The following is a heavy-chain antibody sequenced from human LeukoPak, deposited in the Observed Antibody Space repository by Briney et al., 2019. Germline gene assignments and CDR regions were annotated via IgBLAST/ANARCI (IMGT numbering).Heavy chain of an antibody. D-gene: IGHD2-21*02. Sequence: SETLSLTCTVSGGSIRSSYYYWGWIRQPPGKGLEWIGSIYDSGSTYYNPSLKSRVTISVDTSKNQFSLKLNSVTAADRAVYYCASYHCGGDCYTRYNWFDPWGQGTLVTVSS. CDR3: ASYHCGGDCYTRYNWFDP. CDR1: GGSIRSSYYY. V-gene: IGHV4-39*01. J-gene: IGHJ5*02. CDR2: IYDSGST.